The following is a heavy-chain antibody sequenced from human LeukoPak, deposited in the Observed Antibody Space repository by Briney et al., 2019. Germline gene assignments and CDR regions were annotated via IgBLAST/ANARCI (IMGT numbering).Heavy chain of an antibody. J-gene: IGHJ4*02. CDR2: ITSGGGTI. Sequence: QAGGSLRLSCAASGFTFSVYEMNWVRQAPGKGLEWLSYITSGGGTIYYADSVKGRFTISRDNAKNSLYLQMNSLRADDTAVYYCARDLLLWFGELSGDSDYWGQGTLVTVSS. CDR3: ARDLLLWFGELSGDSDY. CDR1: GFTFSVYE. D-gene: IGHD3-10*01. V-gene: IGHV3-48*03.